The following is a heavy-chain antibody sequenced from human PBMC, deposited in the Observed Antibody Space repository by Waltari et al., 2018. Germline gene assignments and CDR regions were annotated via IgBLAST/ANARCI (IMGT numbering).Heavy chain of an antibody. V-gene: IGHV1-69*12. CDR3: ARGPYSKHGGAPFDD. CDR1: GVTFCSYA. Sequence: QVQVVQSGAGVKKPGSSVKVSCRASGVTFCSYALTWMRQAPGQGVEWVGGIVPMFGTTVYAQKFQGRVTITADQSTCTAYMEVRSLTSEDTAVYYCARGPYSKHGGAPFDDWGQGTLVTVSA. J-gene: IGHJ4*02. D-gene: IGHD4-4*01. CDR2: IVPMFGTT.